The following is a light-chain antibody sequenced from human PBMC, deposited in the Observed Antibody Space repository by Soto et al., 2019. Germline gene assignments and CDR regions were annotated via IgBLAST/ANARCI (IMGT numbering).Light chain of an antibody. J-gene: IGLJ1*01. V-gene: IGLV2-14*01. Sequence: SVLNQPASVSGSPGQSITISCTGTSSDVGGYNYVSWYQQHPGKAPKLMIYDVSNRPSGVSNRFSGSESGNTASLTISGLQAEDEADYYCCSYTSSSTFVFGSGTKVTVL. CDR1: SSDVGGYNY. CDR3: CSYTSSSTFV. CDR2: DVS.